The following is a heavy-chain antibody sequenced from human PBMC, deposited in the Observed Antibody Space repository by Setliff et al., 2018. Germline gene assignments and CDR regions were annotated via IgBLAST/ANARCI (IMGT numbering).Heavy chain of an antibody. Sequence: PGGSLRLSCAASGFTFSSYALHWVRQAPGKGLEWVTLISYEGIDKYYADSVKGRFTVSRDNSKNTLYLQMNSLRAKDTAFYYCARGRHHDTLSGYIDFLGQGTLVTVSS. D-gene: IGHD3-9*01. J-gene: IGHJ4*02. CDR1: GFTFSSYA. V-gene: IGHV3-30*04. CDR2: ISYEGIDK. CDR3: ARGRHHDTLSGYIDF.